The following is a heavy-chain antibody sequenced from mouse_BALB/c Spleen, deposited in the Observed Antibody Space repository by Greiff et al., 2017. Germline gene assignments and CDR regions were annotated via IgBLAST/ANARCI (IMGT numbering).Heavy chain of an antibody. CDR3: NDRDHYYCDY. V-gene: IGHV14-4*02. CDR1: GFNIKDYY. Sequence: VQLQQSGAELVRSGASVKLSCTASGFNIKDYYMHWVKQRPEQGLEWIGWIDPENGDTEYAPKFQGKATMTADTSSNTAYLQLSSLTSEDTAVYYCNDRDHYYCDYWGQGTTLTVSS. CDR2: IDPENGDT. J-gene: IGHJ2*01. D-gene: IGHD3-3*01.